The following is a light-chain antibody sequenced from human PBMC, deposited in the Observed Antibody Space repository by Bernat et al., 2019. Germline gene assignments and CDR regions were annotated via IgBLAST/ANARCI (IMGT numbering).Light chain of an antibody. V-gene: IGKV1-39*01. CDR1: QTIGSY. Sequence: DIQMTQSPSSLSASIGDRVTITCRASQTIGSYLNWLQQKPGKPPKVLIYEASSLQSGVPSRFNGSGSGTDFTLTISSLHPEDFATYFCQQSYSAVSLTFGGGTKGEIK. CDR2: EAS. CDR3: QQSYSAVSLT. J-gene: IGKJ4*01.